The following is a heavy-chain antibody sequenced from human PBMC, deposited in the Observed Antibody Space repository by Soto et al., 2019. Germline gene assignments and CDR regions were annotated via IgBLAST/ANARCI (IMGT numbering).Heavy chain of an antibody. Sequence: EVQLLDSGGGSVQPGGSLRLSCAASGFTFSNYGMSWDRQAPGKGLEWVSSIVASGGSTYYADLVKGRFTISRDNSENNLYLQMNSLRAEDTAVYYCVKERLQRGFDYWGQGTLVTVSS. CDR1: GFTFSNYG. CDR2: IVASGGST. D-gene: IGHD6-25*01. CDR3: VKERLQRGFDY. J-gene: IGHJ4*02. V-gene: IGHV3-23*01.